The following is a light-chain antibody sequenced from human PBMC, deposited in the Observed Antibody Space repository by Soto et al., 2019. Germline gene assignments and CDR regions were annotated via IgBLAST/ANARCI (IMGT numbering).Light chain of an antibody. Sequence: EIVLTQSPATLSLSPGQRATLSCRASQSISSYLAWYQQKPGQAPRLLIYDASNRATGIPARFSGSGSGTDFTLTISSLEPEYFGVYYCQQRYDWRSFGGGTKVEIK. CDR2: DAS. J-gene: IGKJ4*01. CDR1: QSISSY. V-gene: IGKV3-11*01. CDR3: QQRYDWRS.